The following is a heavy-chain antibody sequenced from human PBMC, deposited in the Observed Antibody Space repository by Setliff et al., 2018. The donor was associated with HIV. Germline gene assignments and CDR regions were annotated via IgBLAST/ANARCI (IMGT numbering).Heavy chain of an antibody. J-gene: IGHJ2*01. CDR2: IKQDGGEE. D-gene: IGHD3-22*01. Sequence: SGSSQWMSWVRQAPGKGLEWVANIKQDGGEENYADSVKGRFTISRDNAKNSLYLQMSSLRAQDTAVYYCAREGPNPYYRDTSGYYSYWYFDLWGRGTLVTVSS. CDR3: AREGPNPYYRDTSGYYSYWYFDL. CDR1: SGSSQW. V-gene: IGHV3-7*03.